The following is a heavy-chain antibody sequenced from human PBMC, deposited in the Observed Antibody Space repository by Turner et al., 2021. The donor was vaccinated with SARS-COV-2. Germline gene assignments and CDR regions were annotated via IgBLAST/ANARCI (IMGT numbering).Heavy chain of an antibody. Sequence: EVQLVESGGGLVPLGGSLSLSCPASGFTFSNYDMHWVRQATGKGLEWVSAVGTAGDTYYPGSVKGRFTISRENGKNSLYLQMNSLRAGDTAVYYCARAKFRGLISWFDPWGQGTLVTVSS. D-gene: IGHD3-10*01. CDR3: ARAKFRGLISWFDP. CDR2: VGTAGDT. CDR1: GFTFSNYD. V-gene: IGHV3-13*04. J-gene: IGHJ5*02.